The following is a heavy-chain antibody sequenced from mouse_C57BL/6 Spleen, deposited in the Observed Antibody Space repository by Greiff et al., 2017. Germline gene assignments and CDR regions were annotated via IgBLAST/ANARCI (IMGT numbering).Heavy chain of an antibody. CDR3: ARNYYDSSYWIAY. Sequence: QVQLKESGPGLVQPSQCLSISCTVSGFSFTSYGVHWVRQSPGKGLEWLGVIWSGGSTDSNAAFISRLSISKDNPKSQVFFKLNSLRADDTAIYYYARNYYDSSYWIAYWGQGTLVTVSA. J-gene: IGHJ3*01. D-gene: IGHD1-1*01. CDR2: IWSGGST. V-gene: IGHV2-2*01. CDR1: GFSFTSYG.